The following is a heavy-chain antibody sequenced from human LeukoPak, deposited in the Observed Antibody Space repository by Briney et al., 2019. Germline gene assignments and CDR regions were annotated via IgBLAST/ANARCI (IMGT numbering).Heavy chain of an antibody. CDR3: ARDTGTHLFDC. CDR2: ISYDGGNK. D-gene: IGHD2-8*02. V-gene: IGHV3-30-3*01. Sequence: PGRSLRLSCAASGFTSSTYALHWVRQAPGKGLEWVAVISYDGGNKYYADSVKGRFTISRDNSKNTLYLQMNSLRAEDTAVYYCARDTGTHLFDCWGQGTLVTVSS. J-gene: IGHJ4*02. CDR1: GFTSSTYA.